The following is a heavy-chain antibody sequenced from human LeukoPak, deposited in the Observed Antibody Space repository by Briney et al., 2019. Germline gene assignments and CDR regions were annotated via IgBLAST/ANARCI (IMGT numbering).Heavy chain of an antibody. V-gene: IGHV4-38-2*02. CDR1: GYSISSGYY. Sequence: PSETLSLTCTVSGYSISSGYYWGWIRQPPGKGLEWIGSIYHSGSTYYNPSLKSRVTISVDTSKNQFSLKLSTLSAADTAVYYCARDWVAISSRWYFDYWGQGTLVTVSS. CDR2: IYHSGST. CDR3: ARDWVAISSRWYFDY. D-gene: IGHD6-13*01. J-gene: IGHJ4*02.